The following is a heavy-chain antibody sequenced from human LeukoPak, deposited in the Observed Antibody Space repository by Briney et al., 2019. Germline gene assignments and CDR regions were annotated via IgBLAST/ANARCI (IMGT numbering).Heavy chain of an antibody. CDR1: GFTFSSYA. J-gene: IGHJ6*02. V-gene: IGHV3-23*01. Sequence: GGSLRLSCAASGFTFSSYAMSWVRQAPGKGLEWVSAISGRGGSTYYADSVKGRFTISRDNSKNTLYLQMNSLRAEDTAVYYCAKASGSYPGGSYGMDVWGQGTTVTVSS. CDR3: AKASGSYPGGSYGMDV. CDR2: ISGRGGST. D-gene: IGHD1-26*01.